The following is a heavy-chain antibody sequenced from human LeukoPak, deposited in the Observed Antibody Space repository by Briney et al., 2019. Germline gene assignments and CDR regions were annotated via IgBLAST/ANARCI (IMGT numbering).Heavy chain of an antibody. V-gene: IGHV4-34*01. CDR1: GGSFSSYY. CDR2: INHSGST. Sequence: SETLSLTCAVYGGSFSSYYWSWIRQPPGKGLEWIGEINHSGSTNYNPSLKSRVTISVGTSKNQFSLKLSSVTAADTAVYYCARAGVVVPAAISWFDPWGQGTLVTVSS. D-gene: IGHD2-2*01. J-gene: IGHJ5*02. CDR3: ARAGVVVPAAISWFDP.